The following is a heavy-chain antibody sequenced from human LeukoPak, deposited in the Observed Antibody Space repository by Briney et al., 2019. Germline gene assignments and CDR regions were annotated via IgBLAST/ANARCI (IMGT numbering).Heavy chain of an antibody. CDR2: INWNGGST. J-gene: IGHJ4*02. Sequence: GGSLRLSCAASGFTFDDYGMSWVRQAPGKGLEWVSGINWNGGSTGYADSVKGRFTISRDNAKNSLYLQMNSLRAEDTALYYCARDRLKTFYYDSSPSFDYWGQGTLVTVSS. CDR3: ARDRLKTFYYDSSPSFDY. V-gene: IGHV3-20*04. CDR1: GFTFDDYG. D-gene: IGHD3-22*01.